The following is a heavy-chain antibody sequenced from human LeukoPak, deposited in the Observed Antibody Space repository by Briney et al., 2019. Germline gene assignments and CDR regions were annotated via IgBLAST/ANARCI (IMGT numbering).Heavy chain of an antibody. V-gene: IGHV4-61*02. CDR1: GGSISSGSYY. D-gene: IGHD6-13*01. CDR2: IYTSGST. CDR3: ARGVAAAAYDAFDI. J-gene: IGHJ3*02. Sequence: SETLSLTCTVSGGSISSGSYYWSWIRQPAGKGLEWIGRIYTSGSTNYNPSLKSRVTISVDTSKNQFSLKLSSVTAADTAVYYCARGVAAAAYDAFDIWGQGTMVTVSS.